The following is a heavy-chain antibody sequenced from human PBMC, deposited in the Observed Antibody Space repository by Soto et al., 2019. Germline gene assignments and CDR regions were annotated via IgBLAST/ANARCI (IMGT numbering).Heavy chain of an antibody. CDR3: ARLAGGSGWYNGQDY. V-gene: IGHV5-51*01. Sequence: SQRISRKGSEYRFTNYWISWVRQMPGKGLEWMGIIYPGDSDTRYSPSFQGQVTISADKSISTAYLQWSSLKASDTAMYYCARLAGGSGWYNGQDYWGQGTLVTVSS. CDR1: EYRFTNYW. J-gene: IGHJ4*02. CDR2: IYPGDSDT. D-gene: IGHD6-19*01.